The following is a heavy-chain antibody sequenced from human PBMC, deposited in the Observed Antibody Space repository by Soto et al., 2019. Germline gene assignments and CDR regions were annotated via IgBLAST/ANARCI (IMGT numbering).Heavy chain of an antibody. V-gene: IGHV3-30*18. CDR1: GFTFSSYD. CDR3: AKLITLVRGVIMDAFDI. Sequence: QVQLVESGGGVVQPGRSLRLSCAASGFTFSSYDIHWVRQAPGKGQEWVALISYDGNNKYYADSVKGRFTISRDNSKNTLYLQMNSLRAEDTAVYSCAKLITLVRGVIMDAFDIWGQGTMVTVSS. D-gene: IGHD3-10*01. CDR2: ISYDGNNK. J-gene: IGHJ3*02.